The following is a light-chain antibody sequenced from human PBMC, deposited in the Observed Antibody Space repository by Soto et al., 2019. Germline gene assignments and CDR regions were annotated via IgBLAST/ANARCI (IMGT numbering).Light chain of an antibody. Sequence: QSALTQPASVSGSPGQSITISCTGTNSDVGGYNYVSWFQHDPGKVPKLIIYEVSSRPSGVSNRFSGSKSGNTASLTISAPQAEDEADYYCSSYTSDTFFVFGTGTKLTVL. J-gene: IGLJ1*01. V-gene: IGLV2-14*01. CDR2: EVS. CDR1: NSDVGGYNY. CDR3: SSYTSDTFFV.